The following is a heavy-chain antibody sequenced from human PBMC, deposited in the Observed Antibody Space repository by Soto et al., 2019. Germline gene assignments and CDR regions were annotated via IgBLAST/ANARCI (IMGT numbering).Heavy chain of an antibody. Sequence: QVQLVQSGAEVNKPGASVKVSCKTSGYTFTNYFIHWVRQAPGQGLEWMGIINPRADSTNYAQKSQGRVTGTRDTSTSTVYMELRSLRSEDTAVYFCAREYGGSRVFDYWGQGTLVTVSS. CDR2: INPRADST. V-gene: IGHV1-46*01. J-gene: IGHJ4*02. CDR1: GYTFTNYF. D-gene: IGHD1-26*01. CDR3: AREYGGSRVFDY.